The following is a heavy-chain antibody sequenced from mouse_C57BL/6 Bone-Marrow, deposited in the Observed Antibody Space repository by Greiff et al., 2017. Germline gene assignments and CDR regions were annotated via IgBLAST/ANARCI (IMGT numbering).Heavy chain of an antibody. CDR2: IDPENGDT. D-gene: IGHD1-1*01. CDR3: TFTTVVAPFAY. V-gene: IGHV14-4*01. CDR1: GFNIKDDY. Sequence: EVKVVESGAELVRPGASVKLSCTASGFNIKDDYMHWVKQRPEQGLEWIGWIDPENGDTEYASKFQGKATITADTSSNTAYLQLSSLTSEDTAVYYCTFTTVVAPFAYWGQGTLVTVSA. J-gene: IGHJ3*01.